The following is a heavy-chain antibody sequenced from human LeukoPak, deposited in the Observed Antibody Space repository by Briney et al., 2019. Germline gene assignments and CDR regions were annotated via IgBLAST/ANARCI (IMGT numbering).Heavy chain of an antibody. CDR1: GGTFSSYA. CDR3: ARWLPTQSFDY. V-gene: IGHV1-69*04. D-gene: IGHD5-12*01. J-gene: IGHJ4*02. CDR2: IIPILGIA. Sequence: SVKVSCKASGGTFSSYAISWVRQAPGQGLEWMGRIIPILGIANYAQKFQGRVTITADKSTSTAYMELSSLRSEDTAVYYCARWLPTQSFDYWGQGTLVTVSS.